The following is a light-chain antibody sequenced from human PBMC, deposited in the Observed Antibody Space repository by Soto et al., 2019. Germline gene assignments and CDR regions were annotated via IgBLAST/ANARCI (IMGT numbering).Light chain of an antibody. CDR1: SSNIGSNY. CDR3: AAWDDSLSGRGVV. Sequence: QSVLTQPPSSSGTPGQRVTISCSGSSSNIGSNYVYWYQQLPGTAPKLLIYSNNQRPSGVPDPFSGSKSGTSASLAISGLRSEDEADYYCAAWDDSLSGRGVVFGGGTKLTVL. J-gene: IGLJ2*01. CDR2: SNN. V-gene: IGLV1-47*02.